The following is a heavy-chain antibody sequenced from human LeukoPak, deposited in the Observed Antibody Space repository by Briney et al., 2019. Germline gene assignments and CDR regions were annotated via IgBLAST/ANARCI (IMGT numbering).Heavy chain of an antibody. V-gene: IGHV1-2*02. CDR3: ARESMAAAPSDALDI. CDR1: GYTFTGYC. Sequence: APVKASCKASGYTFTGYCMHWVRQAPGHGLEWRGWMNPNKANTVYAQKFKRRVTMARASSLSTAYKESSRRRSDDTAVYYCARESMAAAPSDALDIWGQGTMVTVAS. CDR2: MNPNKANT. J-gene: IGHJ3*02. D-gene: IGHD6-13*01.